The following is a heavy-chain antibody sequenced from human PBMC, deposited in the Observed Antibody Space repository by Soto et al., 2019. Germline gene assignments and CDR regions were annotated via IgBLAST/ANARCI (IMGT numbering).Heavy chain of an antibody. D-gene: IGHD2-21*02. CDR1: GFTFSSYG. Sequence: QSGGSLRLSCAASGFTFSSYGMHWVRQAPGKGLEWVAVIWYDGSNKYYADSVKGRFTISRDNSKNTLYLQMNSLRAEDTAVYYCARDLVGTVYYYYYYGMDVWGQGTTVTVSS. CDR3: ARDLVGTVYYYYYYGMDV. CDR2: IWYDGSNK. V-gene: IGHV3-33*01. J-gene: IGHJ6*02.